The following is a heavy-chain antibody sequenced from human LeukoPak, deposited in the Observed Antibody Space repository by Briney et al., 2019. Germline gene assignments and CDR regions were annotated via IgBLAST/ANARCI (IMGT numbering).Heavy chain of an antibody. Sequence: SETLSLTCTVSGGSISSYYWSWIRQPPGKGLEWIGYIYYSGSTNYNPSLKSRVTISVDTSKNQFSLKLSSVSAADTAFYYCVRRAHVDMSVWGQGTLVTVSS. V-gene: IGHV4-59*08. J-gene: IGHJ3*01. CDR3: VRRAHVDMSV. D-gene: IGHD2-15*01. CDR2: IYYSGST. CDR1: GGSISSYY.